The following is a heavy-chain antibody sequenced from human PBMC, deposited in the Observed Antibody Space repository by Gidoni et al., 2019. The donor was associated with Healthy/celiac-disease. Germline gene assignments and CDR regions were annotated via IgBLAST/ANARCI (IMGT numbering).Heavy chain of an antibody. CDR1: GGTFSSYA. CDR3: ARAFGNYYDIRNWFDP. D-gene: IGHD3-22*01. Sequence: QVQLVQSGAEVKKPGSSVTVSCKASGGTFSSYAISWVRQAPGQGLEWMGRIIPILGIANYAQKFQGRVTITADKSTSTAYMELSSLRSEDTTVYYCARAFGNYYDIRNWFDPWGQGTLVTVSS. CDR2: IIPILGIA. J-gene: IGHJ5*02. V-gene: IGHV1-69*04.